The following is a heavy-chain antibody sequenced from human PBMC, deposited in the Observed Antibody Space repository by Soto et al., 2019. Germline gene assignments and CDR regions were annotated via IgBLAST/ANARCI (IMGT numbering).Heavy chain of an antibody. CDR2: IYTSGST. D-gene: IGHD2-2*01. J-gene: IGHJ5*02. CDR1: GGSISSYY. CDR3: ARDSGGYCSSTSCYSDWFDP. V-gene: IGHV4-4*07. Sequence: SETLSLTCTVSGGSISSYYWSWIRQPAGEGLEWIGRIYTSGSTNYNPSLKSRVTMSVDTSKNQFSLKLSSVTAADTAVYYCARDSGGYCSSTSCYSDWFDPWGQGTLVTVSS.